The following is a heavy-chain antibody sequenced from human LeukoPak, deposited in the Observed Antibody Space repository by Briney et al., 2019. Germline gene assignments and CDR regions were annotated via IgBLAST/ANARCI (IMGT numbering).Heavy chain of an antibody. CDR1: GGSFSGYY. CDR3: ARGSSLMVYAIPGYYYGMDV. V-gene: IGHV4-34*01. Sequence: SETLSLTCAVYGGSFSGYYGSWIRQPPGKGREGSGEIKHSGSTNYNPSLKSRVTISVDTSKNQFSLKLSSVPAADTAVYYCARGSSLMVYAIPGYYYGMDVWGQGTTVTVSS. J-gene: IGHJ6*02. CDR2: IKHSGST. D-gene: IGHD2-8*01.